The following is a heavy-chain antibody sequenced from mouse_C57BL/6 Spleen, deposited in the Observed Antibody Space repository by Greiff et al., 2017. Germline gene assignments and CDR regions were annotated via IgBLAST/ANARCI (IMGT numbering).Heavy chain of an antibody. Sequence: VQLQQSGAELVRPGASVKLSCTASGFNIKDDYMHWVKQRPEQGLEWIGWIDPENGDTEYASKFQGKATITADTSSNTAYLQLSSLTSEDTAVXYCTSLITTVVEDYLDYWGQGTTLTVSS. CDR2: IDPENGDT. CDR3: TSLITTVVEDYLDY. D-gene: IGHD1-1*01. CDR1: GFNIKDDY. J-gene: IGHJ2*01. V-gene: IGHV14-4*01.